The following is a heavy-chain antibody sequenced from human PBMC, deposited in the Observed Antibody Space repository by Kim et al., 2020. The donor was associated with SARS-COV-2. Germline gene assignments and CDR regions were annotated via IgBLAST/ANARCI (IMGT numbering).Heavy chain of an antibody. J-gene: IGHJ5*01. D-gene: IGHD3-3*01. CDR3: AKDPRGVWSGFADS. Sequence: SADSLMGRFIISRDNSKNTLYLQLSSLRADDTAVYYCAKDPRGVWSGFADSWGQGTLVTVSS. V-gene: IGHV3-23*01.